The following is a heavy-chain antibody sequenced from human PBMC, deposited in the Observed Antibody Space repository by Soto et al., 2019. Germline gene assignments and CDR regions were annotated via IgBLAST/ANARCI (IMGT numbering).Heavy chain of an antibody. CDR3: ARGWYYGSGSPFDP. V-gene: IGHV1-8*01. CDR1: GYTFTSYD. Sequence: QVQLVQSGAEVKKPGASVKVSCKASGYTFTSYDINWVRQATGQGLEWMGWMNPNSGNTGYAQKFQGRVTMTRNTCLSAAYMGLSSQRSEDTDVYYCARGWYYGSGSPFDPWGQGTLVTVAS. J-gene: IGHJ5*02. CDR2: MNPNSGNT. D-gene: IGHD3-10*01.